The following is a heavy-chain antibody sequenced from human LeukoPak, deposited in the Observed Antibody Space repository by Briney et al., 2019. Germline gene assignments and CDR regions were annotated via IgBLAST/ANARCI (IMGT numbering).Heavy chain of an antibody. CDR3: TTSSTVTTYHDY. CDR2: IKSKTDGGTT. CDR1: GFTFSNAW. J-gene: IGHJ4*02. D-gene: IGHD4-17*01. Sequence: GGSLRLSCAASGFTFSNAWMSWVRQAPGKGLEWVGRIKSKTDGGTTDYAAPVKGRFTISRDDSKNTLYLQMNSLKTEDTAVYYCTTSSTVTTYHDYWGKGTLVTVSS. V-gene: IGHV3-15*01.